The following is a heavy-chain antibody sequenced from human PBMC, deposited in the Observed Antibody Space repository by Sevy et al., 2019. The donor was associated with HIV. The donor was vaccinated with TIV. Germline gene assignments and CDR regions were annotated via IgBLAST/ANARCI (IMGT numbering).Heavy chain of an antibody. D-gene: IGHD5-12*01. Sequence: YKASGYTLIAYYMYWVRQAPGQGLEWMGIINTDGGSTRYAQKFQGRVIMTRDTSTNTAYMELSSLRSEETAVYYCARSASMVATPDNWGQGTLVTVSS. CDR1: GYTLIAYY. V-gene: IGHV1-46*01. J-gene: IGHJ4*02. CDR2: INTDGGST. CDR3: ARSASMVATPDN.